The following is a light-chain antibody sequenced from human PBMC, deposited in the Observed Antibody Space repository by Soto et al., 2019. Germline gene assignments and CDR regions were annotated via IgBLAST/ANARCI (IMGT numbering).Light chain of an antibody. J-gene: IGKJ2*01. CDR1: QSINTY. CDR2: AAS. Sequence: DTQMTHSPSSLSASVGDRVTITCRASQSINTYLNWYQQKPGEAPNLLIYAASSLQSGVPPRFSGSGSETHFTLTINSLQPEDFATYYCQQTASTPYTFGQGT. CDR3: QQTASTPYT. V-gene: IGKV1-39*01.